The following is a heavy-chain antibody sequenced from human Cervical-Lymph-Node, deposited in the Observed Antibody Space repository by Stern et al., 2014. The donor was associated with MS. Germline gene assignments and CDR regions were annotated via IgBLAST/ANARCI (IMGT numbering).Heavy chain of an antibody. Sequence: EVQLVESGGGLVQPGGSLRLSCAASGFTFSTYAMSWVRQAPGKGLEWVSGVSSSGGSVNYADSVEGRFTVSRDNSKNMVYLQMNTLSAGDTAVYYCAKLSQDRYNLLHPFDYWGQGTLVTVSS. V-gene: IGHV3-23*04. CDR1: GFTFSTYA. CDR3: AKLSQDRYNLLHPFDY. J-gene: IGHJ4*02. CDR2: VSSSGGSV. D-gene: IGHD1-26*01.